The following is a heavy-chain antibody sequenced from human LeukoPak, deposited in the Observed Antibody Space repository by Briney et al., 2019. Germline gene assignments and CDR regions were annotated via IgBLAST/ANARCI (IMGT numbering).Heavy chain of an antibody. D-gene: IGHD3-3*01. J-gene: IGHJ3*02. Sequence: GASVKVSCKASGYTFTSYGISWVRQAPGQGLEWMGWISAYNGNTNYAQKLQGRVTMTTDTSTSTAYMELRSLRSDDTAVYYCARVGSNYDFWSGPLDIWGQGTMVTVSS. CDR2: ISAYNGNT. V-gene: IGHV1-18*01. CDR1: GYTFTSYG. CDR3: ARVGSNYDFWSGPLDI.